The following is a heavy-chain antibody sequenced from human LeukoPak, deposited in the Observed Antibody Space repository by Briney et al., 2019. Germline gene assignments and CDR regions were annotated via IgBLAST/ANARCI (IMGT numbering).Heavy chain of an antibody. V-gene: IGHV3-23*01. CDR1: GFIFSSYA. Sequence: GGSLRLSCAASGFIFSSYAMSWVRQAPGKGLEWVSAISGSGDSTYYADSVKGRFTISRDNSKNTLSLQMNSLRDDDTAVYYCAKDSDSTGSYGDYWGQGTLVTVSS. CDR3: AKDSDSTGSYGDY. J-gene: IGHJ4*02. CDR2: ISGSGDST. D-gene: IGHD3-22*01.